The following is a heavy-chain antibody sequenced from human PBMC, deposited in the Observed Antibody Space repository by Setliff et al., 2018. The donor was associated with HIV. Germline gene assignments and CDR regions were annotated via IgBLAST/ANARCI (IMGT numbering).Heavy chain of an antibody. Sequence: ASVKVSCKSSGYIFTGYYMHWVRQAPGQGLEWMGVINPSGGSTSYAQKFQGRVTITRDTSASTAYMELSSLRSEDTGVYYCTRTYCGGDCYTRYYNMDVWGQGTTVTVSS. CDR2: INPSGGST. D-gene: IGHD2-21*02. J-gene: IGHJ6*02. CDR1: GYIFTGYY. V-gene: IGHV1-46*01. CDR3: TRTYCGGDCYTRYYNMDV.